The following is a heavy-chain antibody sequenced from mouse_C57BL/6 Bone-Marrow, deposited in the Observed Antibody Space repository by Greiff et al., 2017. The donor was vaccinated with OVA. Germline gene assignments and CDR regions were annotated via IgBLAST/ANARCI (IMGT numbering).Heavy chain of an antibody. CDR2: IYPRSGNT. J-gene: IGHJ3*01. CDR1: GYTFTSYG. D-gene: IGHD1-2*01. CDR3: ARGALRRGAWFAD. V-gene: IGHV1-81*01. Sequence: QVQLQQSGAELARPGASVKLSCKASGYTFTSYGISWVKQRTGQGLEWIGEIYPRSGNTYYNEKFKGKATLTADKSSSTAYMELRSLTSEDSAVYFCARGALRRGAWFADWGQGTLVTVSA.